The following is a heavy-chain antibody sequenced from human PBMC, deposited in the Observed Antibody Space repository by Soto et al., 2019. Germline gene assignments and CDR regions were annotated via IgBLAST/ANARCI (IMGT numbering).Heavy chain of an antibody. Sequence: QVQLVQSGAEVKKPGSSVKVSCKASGGTFSSYAISWVRQAPGQGLEWMGGIIPIFGTANYAQKFQGRVTISADESTSPAYMGLSSLRSEDTAVYYCARGADSRNCGGDRYSLFDYWGQGTLVTVSS. CDR1: GGTFSSYA. V-gene: IGHV1-69*01. CDR3: ARGADSRNCGGDRYSLFDY. CDR2: IIPIFGTA. J-gene: IGHJ4*02. D-gene: IGHD2-21*02.